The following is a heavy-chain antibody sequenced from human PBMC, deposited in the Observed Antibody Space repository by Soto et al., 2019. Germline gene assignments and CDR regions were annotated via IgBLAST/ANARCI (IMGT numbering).Heavy chain of an antibody. D-gene: IGHD3-3*01. CDR2: MNPNSGNT. V-gene: IGHV1-8*01. J-gene: IGHJ6*02. CDR1: GYTFTSYD. CDR3: AREGIFGVVIGGGYYYYGMDV. Sequence: QVQLVQSGAEVKKPGASVKVSCKASGYTFTSYDINWVRQATGQGLEWMGWMNPNSGNTGYAQKFQGRVTMTRNTSISTAYMELSSLRSEDTAVYYCAREGIFGVVIGGGYYYYGMDVWGQGTTVTVSS.